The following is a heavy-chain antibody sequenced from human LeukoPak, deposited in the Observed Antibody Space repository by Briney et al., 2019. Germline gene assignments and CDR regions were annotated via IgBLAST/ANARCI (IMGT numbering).Heavy chain of an antibody. J-gene: IGHJ4*02. CDR1: GYSISSGYY. D-gene: IGHD6-13*01. CDR3: ARDDIAAASWGIDY. CDR2: IYHSGST. V-gene: IGHV4-38-2*02. Sequence: NPSETLSLTCTVSGYSISSGYYWGWIRQPPGKGLEWIGSIYHSGSTYYNPSLKSRVTISVGTSKNQFSLKLSSVTAADTAVYYCARDDIAAASWGIDYWGQGTLVTVSS.